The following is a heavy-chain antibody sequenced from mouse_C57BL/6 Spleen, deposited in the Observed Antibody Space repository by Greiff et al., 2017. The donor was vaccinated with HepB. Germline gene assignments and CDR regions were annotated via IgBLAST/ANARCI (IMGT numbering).Heavy chain of an antibody. V-gene: IGHV5-4*01. Sequence: EVHLVESAGGLMKPGGSLKLSCAASGFTFSSYAMSWVRQTPEKSLEWVATISDGGSYTYYPDNVKGRFTISRDNAKNNLYLQMSHLKSEDTAMYYCARSITTVVAPYAMDYWGQGTSVTVSS. CDR2: ISDGGSYT. J-gene: IGHJ4*01. D-gene: IGHD1-1*01. CDR3: ARSITTVVAPYAMDY. CDR1: GFTFSSYA.